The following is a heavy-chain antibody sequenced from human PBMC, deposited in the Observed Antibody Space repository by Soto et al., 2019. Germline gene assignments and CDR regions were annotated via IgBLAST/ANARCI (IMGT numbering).Heavy chain of an antibody. D-gene: IGHD5-18*01. J-gene: IGHJ4*02. CDR2: IYNTAST. Sequence: QVQLQEPGPRLVEPSQTLSLTCTVSGGSISSADYYWSWIRQPPGTGLEWIGHIYNTASTYSNPSRLKRLSTSVNMSKNQFSLKMSSVTAANPAVSYCARGSSGDKVDSWGQGTLVTVSS. CDR3: ARGSSGDKVDS. CDR1: GGSISSADYY. V-gene: IGHV4-30-4*01.